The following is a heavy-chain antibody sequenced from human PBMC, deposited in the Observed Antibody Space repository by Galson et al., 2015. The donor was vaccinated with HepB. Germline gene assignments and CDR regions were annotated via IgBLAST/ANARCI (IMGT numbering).Heavy chain of an antibody. D-gene: IGHD3-22*01. CDR2: ISGSGGST. CDR1: GFTFSSYA. CDR3: AKILHYYDSSGHYWYFDL. V-gene: IGHV3-23*01. Sequence: SLRLSCAASGFTFSSYAMSWVRQAPGKGLEWVSAISGSGGSTYYADSVKGRFTISRDNSKNTLYLQMNSLRAEDTAVYYCAKILHYYDSSGHYWYFDLWGRGTLVTVSS. J-gene: IGHJ2*01.